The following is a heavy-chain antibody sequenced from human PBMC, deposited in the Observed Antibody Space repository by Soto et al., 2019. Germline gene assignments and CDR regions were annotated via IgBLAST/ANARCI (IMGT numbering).Heavy chain of an antibody. D-gene: IGHD2-21*02. V-gene: IGHV3-30-3*01. J-gene: IGHJ4*02. Sequence: QVQLVESGGGVVQPGRSLRLSCAASGFTFSSYAMHWVRQAPGKGLEWVAVISSDGSNKYYADSVKGRFTISRDNSKNTLYLQMTSLRAEDTAVYYCARDVVVVTALDYWGQGTLVTVSS. CDR1: GFTFSSYA. CDR2: ISSDGSNK. CDR3: ARDVVVVTALDY.